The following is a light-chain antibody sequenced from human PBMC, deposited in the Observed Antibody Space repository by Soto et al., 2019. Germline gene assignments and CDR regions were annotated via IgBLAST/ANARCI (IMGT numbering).Light chain of an antibody. Sequence: QSVLTQPPSASGSPGQSVTISCTGTSSDIGGYNSVSWYQQHPGKAPRLMIYEVNKRPSGVPDRFSGSKSGYTASLTVSGLQTEDEAFYYCAAWDESLSGLVFGGGTKVTVL. CDR3: AAWDESLSGLV. V-gene: IGLV2-8*01. CDR1: SSDIGGYNS. J-gene: IGLJ2*01. CDR2: EVN.